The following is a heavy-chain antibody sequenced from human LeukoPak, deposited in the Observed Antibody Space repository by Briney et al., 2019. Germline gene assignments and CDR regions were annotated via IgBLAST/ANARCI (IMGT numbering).Heavy chain of an antibody. V-gene: IGHV3-66*01. J-gene: IGHJ4*02. D-gene: IGHD1-26*01. Sequence: PGGSLRLSCAASGFTVKSNYMTWVRHAPGKGLEWVSVIYSGGSTYYADSVKGRFTISRDNSKNTLYLQMNSLRDEDTAVYYCAREHGGSYDYWGQGTLVTVSS. CDR3: AREHGGSYDY. CDR1: GFTVKSNY. CDR2: IYSGGST.